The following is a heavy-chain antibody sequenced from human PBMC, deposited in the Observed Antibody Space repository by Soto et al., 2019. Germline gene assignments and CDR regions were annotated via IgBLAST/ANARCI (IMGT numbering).Heavy chain of an antibody. CDR2: IYYSGST. CDR3: VRGIGGYFLY. CDR1: GGSISSGGHY. Sequence: QVQLQESGPRLVKSSQTLSLTCTVSGGSISSGGHYWSWIRQHPGKGLEWIGYIYYSGSTYYNPSLKSGLTISVDTSKNRFSLKLSSVTAADTAVYYCVRGIGGYFLYWGQGSLVTVSS. D-gene: IGHD3-3*01. V-gene: IGHV4-31*03. J-gene: IGHJ4*02.